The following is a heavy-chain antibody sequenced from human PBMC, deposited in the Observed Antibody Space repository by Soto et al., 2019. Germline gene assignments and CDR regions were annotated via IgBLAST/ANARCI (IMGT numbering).Heavy chain of an antibody. J-gene: IGHJ6*02. CDR2: INHSGST. V-gene: IGHV4-34*01. D-gene: IGHD3-22*01. Sequence: SETLSLTCAVYGGSFSGYYWSWIRQPPGKGLEWIGEINHSGSTNYNPSLKSRVTISVDTSKNQFSLKLSSVTAADTAVYYCARGGSSGYYLNYYYYYGMDVWGQGTTGTVS. CDR3: ARGGSSGYYLNYYYYYGMDV. CDR1: GGSFSGYY.